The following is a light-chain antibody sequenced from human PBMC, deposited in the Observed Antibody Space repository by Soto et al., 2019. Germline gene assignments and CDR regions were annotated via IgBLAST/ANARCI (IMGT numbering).Light chain of an antibody. J-gene: IGKJ3*01. CDR1: QDISNY. V-gene: IGKV1-39*01. CDR3: QQTSSAPFT. CDR2: DAA. Sequence: DIHMTQSPSSLSASVGDRVTITCQASQDISNYLNWYQQKPGKAPKLLIFDAASLQSGVPSRFSGGGSRTDFTLTITSLQPEDFATYYCQQTSSAPFTFGPGTKVDIK.